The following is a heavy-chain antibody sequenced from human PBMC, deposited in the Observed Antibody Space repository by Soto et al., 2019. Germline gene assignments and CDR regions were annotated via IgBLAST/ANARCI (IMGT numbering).Heavy chain of an antibody. D-gene: IGHD5-12*01. CDR2: IYYSGST. J-gene: IGHJ4*02. Sequence: QVQLQESGPGLVKPSETLSLTCTVSGGSISSYYWSWIRQPPGKGLEWIGYIYYSGSTNYNPSLKSRVTISVDTSKNQFSLKLSSVTAADTAVYYCARVGAVATKFDYWGQGTLVTVSS. V-gene: IGHV4-59*01. CDR1: GGSISSYY. CDR3: ARVGAVATKFDY.